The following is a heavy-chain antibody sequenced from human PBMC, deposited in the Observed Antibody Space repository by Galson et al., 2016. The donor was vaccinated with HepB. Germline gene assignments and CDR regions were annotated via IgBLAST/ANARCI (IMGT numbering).Heavy chain of an antibody. V-gene: IGHV4-59*01. J-gene: IGHJ4*02. Sequence: SATLSPTCNISDGSISSYFWSWIRQSPGKGLEWIGYLYKSGSTNYSPSLKSRVTVSVDTSKNQFSLKQSSVTAADTAVYYCARMLSDRGGFYYFDCWGQGILVIVSS. CDR2: LYKSGST. CDR3: ARMLSDRGGFYYFDC. D-gene: IGHD3-22*01. CDR1: DGSISSYF.